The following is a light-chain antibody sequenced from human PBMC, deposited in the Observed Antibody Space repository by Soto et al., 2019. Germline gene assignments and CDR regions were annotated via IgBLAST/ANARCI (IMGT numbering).Light chain of an antibody. CDR1: ESMSNC. Sequence: DIQMTRSPSTLSASVGDIFTITCRASESMSNCLAWYKQKPGKAPKLLISGASSLQSGVPSRLSGSESGTEFTLTISSMKPDDIATYYCQQCHRYLTFGQGTKVDIK. CDR2: GAS. CDR3: QQCHRYLT. V-gene: IGKV1-5*01. J-gene: IGKJ1*01.